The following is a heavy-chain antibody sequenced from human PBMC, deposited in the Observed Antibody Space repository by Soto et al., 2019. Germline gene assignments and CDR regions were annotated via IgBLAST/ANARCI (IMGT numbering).Heavy chain of an antibody. Sequence: EVQLVESGGGLGEPGGSIRLSCEASGFTFKNAWMSWLRQARGRGLEWVGRIISNSDGGTAEYAAPVNGRFTISRDDSKNTLYLQMNSLKTEDTAVYYCTTDEGDSRSFYNFDYWGQRALVTVSS. D-gene: IGHD3-22*01. CDR1: GFTFKNAW. J-gene: IGHJ4*02. CDR2: IISNSDGGTA. CDR3: TTDEGDSRSFYNFDY. V-gene: IGHV3-15*07.